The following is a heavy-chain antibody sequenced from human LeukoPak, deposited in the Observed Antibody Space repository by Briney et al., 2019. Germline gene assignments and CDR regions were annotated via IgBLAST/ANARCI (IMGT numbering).Heavy chain of an antibody. D-gene: IGHD3-3*01. J-gene: IGHJ6*03. CDR3: ARGADIDFWSGYYRDYYYYMDV. CDR2: IYYSGST. Sequence: SETLSHTCAVSGGSISSYYWSWIRQPPGKGLEWIGYIYYSGSTNYNPSLKSRVTISVDTSKNQCSLKLSSVTAADTAVYYCARGADIDFWSGYYRDYYYYMDVWGKGTTVTVSS. V-gene: IGHV4-59*01. CDR1: GGSISSYY.